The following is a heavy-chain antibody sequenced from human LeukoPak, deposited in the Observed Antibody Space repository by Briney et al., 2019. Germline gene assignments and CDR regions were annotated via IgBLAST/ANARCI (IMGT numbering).Heavy chain of an antibody. V-gene: IGHV3-33*01. Sequence: GGSLRLSCAASGFIFSNYGMHWVRQTPGKGLEWVAFIWDDGTNKYYADSVKGRFTISRDNSENTLYLQMNSPRAEDTAVYYCARGVGGYFDYWGQGSLVTVSS. CDR2: IWDDGTNK. CDR1: GFIFSNYG. D-gene: IGHD3-16*01. CDR3: ARGVGGYFDY. J-gene: IGHJ4*02.